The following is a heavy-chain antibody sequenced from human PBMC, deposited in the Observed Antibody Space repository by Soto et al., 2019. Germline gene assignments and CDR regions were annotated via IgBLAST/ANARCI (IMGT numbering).Heavy chain of an antibody. Sequence: QVQLVQSGAEVKKPGSSVKVSCKASGGTFSSYTISWVRQAPGQGLEWMGRIIPILGIANYAQKFQGRVTITGEKSTSTAYMELSSLSSEDAAVYYCAMEYCSSTSCDRDYWGQGTLVTVSS. J-gene: IGHJ4*02. CDR3: AMEYCSSTSCDRDY. D-gene: IGHD2-2*02. CDR2: IIPILGIA. V-gene: IGHV1-69*02. CDR1: GGTFSSYT.